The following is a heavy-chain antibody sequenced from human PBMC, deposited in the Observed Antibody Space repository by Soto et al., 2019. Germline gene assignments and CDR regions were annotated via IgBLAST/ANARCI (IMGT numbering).Heavy chain of an antibody. CDR2: IIPIFGTA. J-gene: IGHJ6*02. D-gene: IGHD3-16*02. CDR3: ARVLSLISYYYYGMDV. Sequence: SVKVSCKASGGTFSSYAISWVRQAPGQGLEWMGGIIPIFGTANYAQKFQGRVTMTTDTSTSTAYMELRSLRSDDTAVYYCARVLSLISYYYYGMDVWGQGPTVTVSS. V-gene: IGHV1-69*05. CDR1: GGTFSSYA.